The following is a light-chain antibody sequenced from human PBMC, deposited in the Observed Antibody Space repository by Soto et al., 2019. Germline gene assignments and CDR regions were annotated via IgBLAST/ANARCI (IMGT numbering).Light chain of an antibody. CDR3: QQYNNWPPWT. CDR2: VAS. CDR1: QSVSSN. V-gene: IGKV3-15*01. Sequence: EIVMTQSPATLSVSPGERATLSCRASQSVSSNLAWYQQKPGQAPRLLIYVASTRATGIPARFSGSGSGTDFTLTISSLQSEDFAVNYCQQYNNWPPWTFGQGTKVEIK. J-gene: IGKJ1*01.